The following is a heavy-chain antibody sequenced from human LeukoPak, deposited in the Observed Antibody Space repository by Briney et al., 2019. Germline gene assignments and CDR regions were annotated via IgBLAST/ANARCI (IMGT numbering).Heavy chain of an antibody. V-gene: IGHV4-39*07. D-gene: IGHD1-26*01. CDR1: GGSISSGGYY. CDR2: INHSGST. CDR3: ARGRKMSGIVGARRGNYFDY. J-gene: IGHJ4*02. Sequence: SETLSLTCTVSGGSISSGGYYWSWIRQHPGKGLEWIGEINHSGSTNYNPSLKSRVTISVDTSKNQFSLKLSSVTAADTAVYYCARGRKMSGIVGARRGNYFDYWGQGTLITVSS.